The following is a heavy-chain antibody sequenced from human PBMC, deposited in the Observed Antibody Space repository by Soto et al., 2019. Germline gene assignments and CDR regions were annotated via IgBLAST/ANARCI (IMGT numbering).Heavy chain of an antibody. CDR1: GFTFSSYG. CDR2: ISYDGSNK. CDR3: AKDYSLPGMDV. D-gene: IGHD2-15*01. V-gene: IGHV3-30*18. Sequence: PGGSLRLSCAASGFTFSSYGMHWVRQAPGKGLEWVAVISYDGSNKYYADSVKGRFTISRDNSKNTLYLQMNSLRAEDTAVYYCAKDYSLPGMDVWGQGTTVTVSS. J-gene: IGHJ6*02.